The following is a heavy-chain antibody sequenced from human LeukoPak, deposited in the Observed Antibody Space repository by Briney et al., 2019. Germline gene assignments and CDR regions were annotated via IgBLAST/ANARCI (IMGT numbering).Heavy chain of an antibody. Sequence: SETLSLTCTISGGSISSYYWSWIRQPPGKGLEWIGYIYYNGNTNYNPSLKSRVTISVGTSKNQFSLQLSSVTAADTAVYYCATTEFSSRMGTFDIWDQGAMVTVSS. CDR2: IYYNGNT. D-gene: IGHD6-6*01. V-gene: IGHV4-59*08. CDR3: ATTEFSSRMGTFDI. CDR1: GGSISSYY. J-gene: IGHJ3*02.